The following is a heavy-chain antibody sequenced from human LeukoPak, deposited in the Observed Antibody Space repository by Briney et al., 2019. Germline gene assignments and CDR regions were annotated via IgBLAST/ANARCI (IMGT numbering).Heavy chain of an antibody. Sequence: ASVKVSCKASGYTLTELSMHWVRQAPGKGLEWMGGFDPEDGETIYAQKFQGRVTMTEDTSTDTAYMELSSLRSEDTAVYYCATDRGYSYGYYFDYWGQGTLVTVSS. V-gene: IGHV1-24*01. J-gene: IGHJ4*02. CDR1: GYTLTELS. CDR2: FDPEDGET. D-gene: IGHD5-18*01. CDR3: ATDRGYSYGYYFDY.